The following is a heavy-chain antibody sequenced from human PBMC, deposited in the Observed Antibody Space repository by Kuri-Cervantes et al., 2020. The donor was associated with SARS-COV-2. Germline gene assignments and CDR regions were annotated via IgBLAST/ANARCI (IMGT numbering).Heavy chain of an antibody. J-gene: IGHJ4*02. V-gene: IGHV1-18*01. CDR2: ISAYNGNT. CDR1: GYNFTNYD. D-gene: IGHD5-18*01. CDR3: ARSQHNSYGYYY. Sequence: ASVKVSCKASGYNFTNYDIIWVRQAPGQGLEWMGWISAYNGNTNYAQKFQGRVTMTRDTSISTAYMELSRLRSDDTAVYYCARSQHNSYGYYYWGQGPLVTVSS.